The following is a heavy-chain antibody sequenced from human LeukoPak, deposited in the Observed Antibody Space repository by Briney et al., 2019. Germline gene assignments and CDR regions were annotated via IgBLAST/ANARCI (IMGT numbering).Heavy chain of an antibody. CDR1: GYTFTGYY. D-gene: IGHD3-3*01. Sequence: ASVKVSCKASGYTFTGYYMHWVRQAPGQGLEWMGWINPNSGGTNYAQKFQGRVTMTRDTSISTAYMELSRLRSDDTAAYYCARVLLVFGVSLPGYWGQGTLVTVSS. CDR2: INPNSGGT. V-gene: IGHV1-2*02. CDR3: ARVLLVFGVSLPGY. J-gene: IGHJ4*02.